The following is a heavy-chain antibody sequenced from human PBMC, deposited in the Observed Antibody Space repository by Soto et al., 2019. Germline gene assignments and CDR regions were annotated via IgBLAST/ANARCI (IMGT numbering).Heavy chain of an antibody. CDR1: GGSISSGGYS. D-gene: IGHD6-6*01. V-gene: IGHV4-61*08. CDR2: IYYSGST. J-gene: IGHJ4*02. CDR3: ARVGGLAARTFDY. Sequence: SETLSLTCAVSGGSISSGGYSWSWIRQPPGKGLEWIGYIYYSGSTNYNPSLKSRVTISVDTSKNQFSLNLRSMSPADTAVYYCARVGGLAARTFDYWGPGTLVTVSS.